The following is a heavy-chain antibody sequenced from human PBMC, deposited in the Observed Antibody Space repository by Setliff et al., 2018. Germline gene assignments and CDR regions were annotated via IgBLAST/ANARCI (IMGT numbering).Heavy chain of an antibody. CDR1: GFTLRHFA. CDR2: ITGSGDIT. J-gene: IGHJ5*01. D-gene: IGHD4-17*01. V-gene: IGHV3-23*01. CDR3: AKDPNGDYIGAFDS. Sequence: PGGSLRLSCAASGFTLRHFAVTWVHQTPGRGLEWVSSITGSGDITKYGDSVRGRFTISRDNSKNTVYLQMNSLRAEDTAKYYCAKDPNGDYIGAFDSWGRGTLVTISS.